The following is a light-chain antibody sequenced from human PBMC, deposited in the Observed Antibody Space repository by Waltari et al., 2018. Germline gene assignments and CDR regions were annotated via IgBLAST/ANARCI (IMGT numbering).Light chain of an antibody. J-gene: IGLJ2*01. CDR1: SSDVGGYDP. CDR3: SSYAGSNTLV. V-gene: IGLV2-14*03. CDR2: SVS. Sequence: QSALTQPGPVSGSPGQSITISCTGPSSDVGGYDPGHWYQQHPGKAPKLMLHSVSSRPSGVSNRFSGSKSGNTASLTISGLQAEDEADYFCSSYAGSNTLVFGGGTQVTVL.